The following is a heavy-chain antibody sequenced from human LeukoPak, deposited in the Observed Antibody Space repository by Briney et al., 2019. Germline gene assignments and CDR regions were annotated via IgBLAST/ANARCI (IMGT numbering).Heavy chain of an antibody. V-gene: IGHV4-4*07. Sequence: SETLSLTCTVSGGSISSYYWSWIRQPAGKGLEWIGRIYTSGSTNYNPSLKSRVTMSVDTSKNQFSLKLSSVIAADTAVYYCARSAHSSSWDDAFDIWGQGTMVTVSS. CDR3: ARSAHSSSWDDAFDI. D-gene: IGHD6-13*01. CDR2: IYTSGST. J-gene: IGHJ3*02. CDR1: GGSISSYY.